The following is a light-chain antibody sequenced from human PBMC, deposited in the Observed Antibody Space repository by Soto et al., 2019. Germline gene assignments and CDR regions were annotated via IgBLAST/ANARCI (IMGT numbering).Light chain of an antibody. V-gene: IGKV2-28*01. CDR1: RNLMHSNGYNY. Sequence: DIVMTQSPLSLPVTPGEPASISCRSSRNLMHSNGYNYLDWYLQKPGQSPQLLIYLGPNRASGVPDRFSGSGSGTDFILRISRVEAEDVGVYYCMQTLQTPTFGQGTKVEIK. CDR2: LGP. J-gene: IGKJ1*01. CDR3: MQTLQTPT.